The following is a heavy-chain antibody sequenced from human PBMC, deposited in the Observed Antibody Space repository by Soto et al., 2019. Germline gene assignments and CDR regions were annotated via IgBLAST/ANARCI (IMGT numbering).Heavy chain of an antibody. CDR1: GGTFNTYA. D-gene: IGHD3-16*02. V-gene: IGHV1-69*01. Sequence: QVQLVQSETEVKKPGSAVKVSCKASGGTFNTYAMNWVRQAPGQGLEWMGGIIPMFDTPRYAQKFQGRVTSTVDESTTTVYMELSSLRSDDTAVYYCTRSIGSGGVIGGFDYWGPGTLVTVSS. J-gene: IGHJ4*02. CDR2: IIPMFDTP. CDR3: TRSIGSGGVIGGFDY.